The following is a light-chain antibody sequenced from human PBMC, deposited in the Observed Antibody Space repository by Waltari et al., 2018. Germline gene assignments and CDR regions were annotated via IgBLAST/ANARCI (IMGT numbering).Light chain of an antibody. CDR1: QSIRSN. CDR2: GAS. CDR3: QQYDNWLGT. V-gene: IGKV3-15*01. Sequence: EIVMTPSPATLSVFPGDRATLSCRASQSIRSNLAWYQHKPGQAPRLLIYGASTRATGIPARFSGSGSGTEFTLTISSLQSEDFAVYFCQQYDNWLGTFGQGTKVEIK. J-gene: IGKJ1*01.